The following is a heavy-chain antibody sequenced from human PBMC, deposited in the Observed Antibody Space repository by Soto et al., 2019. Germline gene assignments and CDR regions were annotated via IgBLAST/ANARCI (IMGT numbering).Heavy chain of an antibody. V-gene: IGHV4-31*03. Sequence: LSLTCSVSGAALNSGNYYWSWIRQVPGKGLEWIGHIYVTGAVDYNPSLRDRITISQDTSERQFSLNLRLVTAADTAVYYCARLRIATNNYKWFDPWGQGSLVTVSS. CDR3: ARLRIATNNYKWFDP. CDR1: GAALNSGNYY. J-gene: IGHJ5*02. CDR2: IYVTGAV. D-gene: IGHD2-21*01.